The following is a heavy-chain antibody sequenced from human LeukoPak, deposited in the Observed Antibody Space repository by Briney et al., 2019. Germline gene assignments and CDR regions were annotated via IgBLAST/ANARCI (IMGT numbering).Heavy chain of an antibody. J-gene: IGHJ3*02. CDR1: GFTLSSYW. Sequence: GGSLTLSCVASGFTLSSYWMFWVRQAPGKGLEWVANTKKDGSEKDYVDSVKGRFSISRDNAKNSLYLQMNSLRVEDTAVYYCARGRLNAFDIWGQGTMVTVSS. CDR3: ARGRLNAFDI. D-gene: IGHD3-16*01. CDR2: TKKDGSEK. V-gene: IGHV3-7*04.